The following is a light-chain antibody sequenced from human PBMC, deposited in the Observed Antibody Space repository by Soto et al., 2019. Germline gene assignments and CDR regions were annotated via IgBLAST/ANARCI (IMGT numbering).Light chain of an antibody. CDR3: QSYDSSLSGV. CDR1: SSNIGAGYD. CDR2: GNS. J-gene: IGLJ3*02. V-gene: IGLV1-40*01. Sequence: QSVLTQPPSVSGAPGQRVTISCTGSSSNIGAGYDVHWYQQLPGTAPKLLIYGNSNRPSGVPDRFSGSKAGTSASLANTGLQAEDEADYYGQSYDSSLSGVFGGGTKLTV.